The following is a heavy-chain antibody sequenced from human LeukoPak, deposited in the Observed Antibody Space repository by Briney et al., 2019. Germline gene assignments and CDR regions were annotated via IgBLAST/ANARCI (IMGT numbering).Heavy chain of an antibody. V-gene: IGHV3-74*01. D-gene: IGHD2-21*02. CDR1: GLTFSSHW. Sequence: PGGSLRLSCAASGLTFSSHWMHWVRQAPGKGLVWVSRITNDGSSTTYADSVKGRFTISRDNSKNTLYLQMNSLRAEDTAVYYCARWVTLNDAFDIWGQGTMVTVSS. CDR3: ARWVTLNDAFDI. J-gene: IGHJ3*02. CDR2: ITNDGSST.